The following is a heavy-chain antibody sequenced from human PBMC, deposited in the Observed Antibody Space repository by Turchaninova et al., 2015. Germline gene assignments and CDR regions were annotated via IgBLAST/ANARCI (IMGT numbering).Heavy chain of an antibody. Sequence: ARGWCGDGPGKGLEWVSSISGVCRRTDYSDSVKGRYTISRDNTKNTLYLQMNSLRAEDTAVYYCAKVSPNSGSYRFQHWGQGTLVTVSS. CDR1: A. D-gene: IGHD1-26*01. V-gene: IGHV3-23*01. J-gene: IGHJ1*01. CDR3: AKVSPNSGSYRFQH. CDR2: ISGVCRRT.